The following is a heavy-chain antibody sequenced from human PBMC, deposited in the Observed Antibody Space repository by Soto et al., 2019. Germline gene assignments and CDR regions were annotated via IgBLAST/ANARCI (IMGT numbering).Heavy chain of an antibody. CDR3: ARGIRYYDFWSGAPGYYYMDV. J-gene: IGHJ6*03. V-gene: IGHV1-8*01. CDR2: MNPNSGNT. CDR1: GYTFTSYD. Sequence: GASVKVSCKASGYTFTSYDINWVRRATGQGLEWMGWMNPNSGNTGYAQKFQGRVTMTRNTSISTAYMELSSLRSEGTAVYYCARGIRYYDFWSGAPGYYYMDVWGKGTTVTVSS. D-gene: IGHD3-3*01.